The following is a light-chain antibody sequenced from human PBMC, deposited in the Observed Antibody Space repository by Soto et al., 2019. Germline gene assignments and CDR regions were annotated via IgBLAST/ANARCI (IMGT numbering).Light chain of an antibody. CDR3: WSYAGSNTVV. CDR2: EGN. V-gene: IGLV2-23*01. J-gene: IGLJ2*01. Sequence: QSALTQPASVSGSPGQSITISCTGTSSDVGSYNLVSWFQQHQGKAPKLMIYEGNKRPSGVSNRFSGSKSGNTASLTISGLQAEDEADYYCWSYAGSNTVVFGGGTKLTVL. CDR1: SSDVGSYNL.